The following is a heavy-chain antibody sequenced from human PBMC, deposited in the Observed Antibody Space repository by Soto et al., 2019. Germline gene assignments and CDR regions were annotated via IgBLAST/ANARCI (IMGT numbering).Heavy chain of an antibody. D-gene: IGHD2-15*01. Sequence: GGSLRLSCAASGFTFSSYSMNWVRQAPGKGLEWVSYISSSSSTIYYADSVKGRFTISRDNAKNSLYLQMNSLRDEDTAVYYCATTLIGYCSGTSCYPQWGQGTLVTVSS. CDR2: ISSSSSTI. J-gene: IGHJ4*02. CDR1: GFTFSSYS. V-gene: IGHV3-48*02. CDR3: ATTLIGYCSGTSCYPQ.